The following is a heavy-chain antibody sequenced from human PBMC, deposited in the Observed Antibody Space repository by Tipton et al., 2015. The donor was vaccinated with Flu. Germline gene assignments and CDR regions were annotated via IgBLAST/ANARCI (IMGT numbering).Heavy chain of an antibody. CDR3: SRSVTNYFYYGMDV. CDR2: ISTSGST. Sequence: TLSLTCTVSGGSISKSYWSWLRQPVGKGLQWIGRISTSGSTNYNASLESRVTISVDTSKNQFSLKLSSVTPADTAVYYCSRSVTNYFYYGMDVWGQGTTVTVSS. J-gene: IGHJ6*02. CDR1: GGSISKSY. V-gene: IGHV4-4*07.